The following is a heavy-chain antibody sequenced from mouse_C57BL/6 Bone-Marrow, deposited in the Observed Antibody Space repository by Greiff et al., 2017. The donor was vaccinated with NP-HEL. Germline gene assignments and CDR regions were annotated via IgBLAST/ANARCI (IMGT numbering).Heavy chain of an antibody. J-gene: IGHJ3*01. CDR3: ASRGRLTWFAY. D-gene: IGHD2-2*01. V-gene: IGHV5-12*01. CDR1: GFTFSDYY. Sequence: EVMLVESGGGLVQPGGSLKLSCAASGFTFSDYYMYWVRQTPEKRLEWVAYISNGGGSTYYPDTVKGRFTISRDNAKNTLYLQMSRLKSEDTAMYYCASRGRLTWFAYWGQGTLVTVSA. CDR2: ISNGGGST.